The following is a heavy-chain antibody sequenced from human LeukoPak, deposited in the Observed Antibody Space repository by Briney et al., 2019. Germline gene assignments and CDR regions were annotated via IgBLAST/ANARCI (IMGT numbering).Heavy chain of an antibody. J-gene: IGHJ4*02. CDR1: GGSISSYY. V-gene: IGHV4-4*07. D-gene: IGHD3-22*01. Sequence: PSETLSLTCTVSGGSISSYYWSWIRQPAGKGLEWIGRIYTSGSTNYNPSLKSRVTMSVDTSKNQFSLKLSSVTAADTAVYCCARDSSYYDSSGYPDYWGQGTLVTVSS. CDR2: IYTSGST. CDR3: ARDSSYYDSSGYPDY.